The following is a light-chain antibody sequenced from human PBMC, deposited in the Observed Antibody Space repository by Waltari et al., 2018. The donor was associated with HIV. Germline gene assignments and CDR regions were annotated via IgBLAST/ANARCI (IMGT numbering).Light chain of an antibody. Sequence: DIQMTQSPSTLSASVGDRVIITCRASQTITDRLAWYQQKPGKAPKLLIYKASTLESGVPSRFSGSGSGTEFILTISSLQPDDFATYYCQQYNSYPTFGQGTKLEIK. CDR3: QQYNSYPT. CDR2: KAS. V-gene: IGKV1-5*03. CDR1: QTITDR. J-gene: IGKJ2*01.